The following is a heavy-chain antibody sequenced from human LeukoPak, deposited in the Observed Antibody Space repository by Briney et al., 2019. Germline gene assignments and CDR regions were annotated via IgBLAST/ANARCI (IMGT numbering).Heavy chain of an antibody. CDR1: DDSITMYY. CDR2: IFYSGST. V-gene: IGHV4-59*12. D-gene: IGHD2-15*01. Sequence: MASETLSLTCSVSDDSITMYYWTWIRQPPGKGLEWIGEIFYSGSTYYNPSLRSRVTFSLDRSKNQFSLTLTSVTAADTAMYYCAREVAATTTWFDPWGQGTVVTVSS. CDR3: AREVAATTTWFDP. J-gene: IGHJ5*02.